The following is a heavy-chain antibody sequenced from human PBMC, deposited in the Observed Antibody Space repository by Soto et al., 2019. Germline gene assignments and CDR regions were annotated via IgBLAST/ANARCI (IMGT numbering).Heavy chain of an antibody. CDR1: GYTFTQYY. CDR3: ARDLAAGDY. Sequence: QVQLVQSGAEVKKPGASVKLSCRTSGYTFTQYYIHWVRQAPGQGLEWLAIINPASGSTNYAQDLQGRVTLTMETSTTTVYIELSGLRAEDTAIFYCARDLAAGDYWGQGNLVTVSS. J-gene: IGHJ4*02. V-gene: IGHV1-46*04. CDR2: INPASGST. D-gene: IGHD6-13*01.